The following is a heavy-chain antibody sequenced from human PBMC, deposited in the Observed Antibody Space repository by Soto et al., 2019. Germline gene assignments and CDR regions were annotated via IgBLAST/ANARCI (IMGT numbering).Heavy chain of an antibody. CDR1: GYTFTGYY. Sequence: ASVKVSCKASGYTFTGYYMHWVRQAPGQGLEWMGWINPNSGGTNYAQKFQGWVTMTSDTSISTAYMELSRLRSDDTAVYYCAREGGSGTTKGMDVWGQGTTVTVSS. D-gene: IGHD2-2*01. CDR3: AREGGSGTTKGMDV. J-gene: IGHJ6*02. CDR2: INPNSGGT. V-gene: IGHV1-2*04.